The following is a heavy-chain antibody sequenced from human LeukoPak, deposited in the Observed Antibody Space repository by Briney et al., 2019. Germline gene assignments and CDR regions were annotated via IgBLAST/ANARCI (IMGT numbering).Heavy chain of an antibody. CDR1: GGSISSYY. CDR3: ARGGSSWYPKYYFDY. J-gene: IGHJ4*02. Sequence: SETLSLTCTVSGGSISSYYWSWIRQPAGKGLEWIGRIYTSGITNYNPSLKSRVTMSVDTSKNQFSLKLSSVTAADTAVYYCARGGSSWYPKYYFDYWGQGTLVTVSS. V-gene: IGHV4-4*07. D-gene: IGHD6-13*01. CDR2: IYTSGIT.